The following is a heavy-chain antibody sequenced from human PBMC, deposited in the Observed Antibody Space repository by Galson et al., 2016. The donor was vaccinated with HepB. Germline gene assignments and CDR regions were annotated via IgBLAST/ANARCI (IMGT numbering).Heavy chain of an antibody. V-gene: IGHV3-74*01. Sequence: SLRLSCAASGFTFSSYWMHWVRQSPEEGLVWVSHINSDGSTTAYAASVKGRFTISRDNAKKTLYLQMNSLRVEDTAVYYCARDPLLWGQWFDPWGQGTLVTFSS. D-gene: IGHD3-10*01. CDR3: ARDPLLWGQWFDP. CDR1: GFTFSSYW. J-gene: IGHJ5*02. CDR2: INSDGSTT.